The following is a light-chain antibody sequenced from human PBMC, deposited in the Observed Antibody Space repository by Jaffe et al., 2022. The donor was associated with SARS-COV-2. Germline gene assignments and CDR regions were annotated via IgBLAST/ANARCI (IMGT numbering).Light chain of an antibody. V-gene: IGLV2-11*01. Sequence: QSALTQPRSVSGSPGQSVTISCTGTNSDVGDYNYVSWYQQHPGKAPKHMIYDVSKRPSGVPDRFSGSKSGNTASLTVSGLQAEDEADYYCCSYAGSYTWVFGGGTKLTVL. CDR3: CSYAGSYTWV. CDR1: NSDVGDYNY. J-gene: IGLJ3*02. CDR2: DVS.